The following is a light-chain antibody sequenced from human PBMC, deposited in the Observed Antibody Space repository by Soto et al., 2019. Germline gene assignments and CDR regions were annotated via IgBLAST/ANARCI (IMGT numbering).Light chain of an antibody. J-gene: IGKJ1*01. CDR1: QSVYSGY. CDR3: HQDFNLPWT. V-gene: IGKV3D-7*01. Sequence: ESLFTQSPRTLSFSPGERATLSFWASQSVYSGYLAWYQQKPGQAPRLLIYGTSTRATGIPVRFSGSGSGTDFTLTISSLQPEDFAVYFCHQDFNLPWTFGQGTKVDIK. CDR2: GTS.